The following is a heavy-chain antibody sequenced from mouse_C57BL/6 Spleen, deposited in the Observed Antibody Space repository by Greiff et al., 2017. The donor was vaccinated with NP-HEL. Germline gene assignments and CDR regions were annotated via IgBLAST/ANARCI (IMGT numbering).Heavy chain of an antibody. V-gene: IGHV6-3*01. CDR1: GFTFSNYW. J-gene: IGHJ2*01. D-gene: IGHD1-1*01. Sequence: EVMLVESGGGLVQPGGSMKLSCVASGFTFSNYWMNWVRQSPEKGLEWVAQIRLKSDNYATHYAESVKGRFTIARDDSKSSVYLQMNNVRAEDTGIYYCTRIYYGSSFYFDYWGQGTTLTVSS. CDR2: IRLKSDNYAT. CDR3: TRIYYGSSFYFDY.